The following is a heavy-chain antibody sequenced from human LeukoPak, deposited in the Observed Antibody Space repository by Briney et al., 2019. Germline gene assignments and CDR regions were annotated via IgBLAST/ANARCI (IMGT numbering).Heavy chain of an antibody. CDR1: GGSFSGYY. CDR3: ASIAVAARGY. Sequence: SETLSLTCAVYGGSFSGYYWSWIRQPPGKGLEWIGEINHSGSTNYNPSLKSRVTISVDTSKNQFSLKLSSVTAADTAVYYCASIAVAARGYWGQGTLVTVSS. J-gene: IGHJ4*02. CDR2: INHSGST. V-gene: IGHV4-34*01. D-gene: IGHD6-19*01.